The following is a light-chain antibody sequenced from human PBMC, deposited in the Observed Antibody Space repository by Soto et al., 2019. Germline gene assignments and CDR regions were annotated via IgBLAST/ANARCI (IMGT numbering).Light chain of an antibody. V-gene: IGKV1-5*03. J-gene: IGKJ5*01. Sequence: DIQMTQSTSTLSASQCDPVTITCRASQSISNLLAWYQQKPGEAPKLLIYKASNLETGVPLRFRGSGSGTEFTFTINSLQPDDYAIYYCQQYNGVFGQGTRLEI. CDR3: QQYNGV. CDR2: KAS. CDR1: QSISNL.